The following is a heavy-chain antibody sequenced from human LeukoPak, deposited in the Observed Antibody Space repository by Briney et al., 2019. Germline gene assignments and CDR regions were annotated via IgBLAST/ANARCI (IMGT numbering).Heavy chain of an antibody. D-gene: IGHD3-3*01. V-gene: IGHV3-48*03. J-gene: IGHJ4*02. CDR1: GFTFSSYD. CDR3: ARAESRYDFWSGYRPLDY. CDR2: INSGGSTI. Sequence: GGSLRLSCPASGFTFSSYDMNWVRQAPGKGLEYISYINSGGSTIYYADSVKGRFTISRGNAKNSLYLQMNSLRAEDTAVYYCARAESRYDFWSGYRPLDYWGQGTLVTVSS.